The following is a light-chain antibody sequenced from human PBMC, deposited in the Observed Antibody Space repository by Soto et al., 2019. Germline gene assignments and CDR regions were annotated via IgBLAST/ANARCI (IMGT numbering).Light chain of an antibody. CDR2: GAS. Sequence: EIVLTQSPGTLSLSPGERATLSCRASQSVRGSYLGWYQQKPGQAPRLLIYGASSRATGIPDRFSGSGSGTDFTLTISRLEPKDFAVYYCQQYGSSPGTFGQGTKVEIK. CDR1: QSVRGSY. V-gene: IGKV3-20*01. J-gene: IGKJ1*01. CDR3: QQYGSSPGT.